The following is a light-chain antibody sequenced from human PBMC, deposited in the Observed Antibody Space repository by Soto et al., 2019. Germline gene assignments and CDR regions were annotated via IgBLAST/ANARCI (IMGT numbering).Light chain of an antibody. Sequence: SVLTQPASVSGSPGQSIAIACTGTSSDVGGYSYVSGYQQQPGKAPKLVISDVSNRPSGVSDRFSGSKSGNTASLTISWLQTEDEADYYCASYTTSSTYVFGTGTKVTVL. V-gene: IGLV2-14*01. CDR1: SSDVGGYSY. CDR2: DVS. CDR3: ASYTTSSTYV. J-gene: IGLJ1*01.